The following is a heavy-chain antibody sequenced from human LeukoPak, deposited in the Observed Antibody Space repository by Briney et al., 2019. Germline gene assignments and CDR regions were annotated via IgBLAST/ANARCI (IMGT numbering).Heavy chain of an antibody. J-gene: IGHJ1*01. V-gene: IGHV3-7*01. CDR1: GFTFSSYW. Sequence: PGGSLRLSCAASGFTFSSYWMSWVRQAPGKGLEWVANIKQDGSEKYYVDSVKGRFTISRDNAKNSLYLQMNSLRAEDTAVYYCARPLGYCSSTSCYQYFQHWGQGTLVTVSS. D-gene: IGHD2-2*01. CDR3: ARPLGYCSSTSCYQYFQH. CDR2: IKQDGSEK.